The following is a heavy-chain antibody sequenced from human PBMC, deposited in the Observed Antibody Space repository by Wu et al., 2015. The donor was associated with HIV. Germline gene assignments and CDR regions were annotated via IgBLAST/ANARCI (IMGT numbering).Heavy chain of an antibody. Sequence: QVQLMQSGAEVKKPGASVKVSCKTSGYNFIDNYIHWVRQAPGQGLEWMGWINPNSGGSRSPQKFQGRVSMTRDTSVNTVYLELTRLQFDDTAIYYCTKDYGIVGSTLPEYFQHWGQGTLVTVSP. V-gene: IGHV1-2*02. D-gene: IGHD1-26*01. J-gene: IGHJ1*01. CDR1: GYNFIDNY. CDR2: INPNSGGS. CDR3: TKDYGIVGSTLPEYFQH.